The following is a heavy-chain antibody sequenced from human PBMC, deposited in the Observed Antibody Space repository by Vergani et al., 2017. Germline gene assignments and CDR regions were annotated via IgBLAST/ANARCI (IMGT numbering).Heavy chain of an antibody. J-gene: IGHJ4*02. CDR1: GGTFSSYA. Sequence: QVQLVQSGAEVMKPGSSVKVSCEASGGTFSSYAISWVRQAPGQGLEWMAGIIPIFGTANYAHKFKGRVTITADKSTSTDYMELSSLRSEDTAVYYCARDSGSYPYYFDYWGQGTLVTVSS. CDR2: IIPIFGTA. V-gene: IGHV1-69*06. D-gene: IGHD1-26*01. CDR3: ARDSGSYPYYFDY.